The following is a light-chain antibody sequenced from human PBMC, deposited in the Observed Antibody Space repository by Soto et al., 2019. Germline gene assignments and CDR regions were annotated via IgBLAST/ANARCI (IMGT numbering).Light chain of an antibody. CDR3: LLSYGGDHAV. Sequence: QAVVTQEPSLTVSPGGTVTLTCGSSTGAVTSGHYPYWFQQKPGQAPRTLIYDTSNKHSWTPARFSGSLLGGKAALTLSGAQPEDEAEYYCLLSYGGDHAVFGGGTQLTVL. J-gene: IGLJ7*01. CDR2: DTS. CDR1: TGAVTSGHY. V-gene: IGLV7-46*01.